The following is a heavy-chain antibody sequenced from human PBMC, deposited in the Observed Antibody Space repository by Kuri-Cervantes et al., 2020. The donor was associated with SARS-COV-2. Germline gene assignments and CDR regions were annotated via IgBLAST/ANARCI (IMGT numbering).Heavy chain of an antibody. CDR1: GFTFSDYY. Sequence: GGSLRLSCAASGFTFSDYYMSWIRQAPGKGLEWVSYISSSGSTIYYADSVKGRFTISRDNAKNSLYLQMNSLRAEDTAVYYCARARPDFWSGYYPAYFDYWGQGTLVTVSS. J-gene: IGHJ4*02. CDR3: ARARPDFWSGYYPAYFDY. D-gene: IGHD3-3*01. CDR2: ISSSGSTI. V-gene: IGHV3-11*04.